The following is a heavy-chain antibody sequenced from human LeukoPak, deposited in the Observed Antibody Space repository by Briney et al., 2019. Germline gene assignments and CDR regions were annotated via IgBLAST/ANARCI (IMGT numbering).Heavy chain of an antibody. CDR3: ARGAYSSGWAYFDH. V-gene: IGHV3-48*04. CDR1: GFTFSDYS. D-gene: IGHD6-19*01. CDR2: ISFRVNTK. Sequence: GGSLRLSCAASGFTFSDYSMNWVRQAPGKGLEWVSYISFRVNTKYYGDSVKGRFTISRDNAKNSLYRHMDSLRAEDTAVYYCARGAYSSGWAYFDHWGQGTLVTVSS. J-gene: IGHJ4*02.